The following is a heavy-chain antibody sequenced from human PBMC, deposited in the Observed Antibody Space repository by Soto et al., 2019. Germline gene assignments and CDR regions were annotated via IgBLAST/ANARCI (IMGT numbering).Heavy chain of an antibody. CDR3: AKDWSGGAFDV. CDR2: ISGSGGST. J-gene: IGHJ3*01. Sequence: EVDLLESGGGLAQPGGSRRLSCAASGFSFSVFAMSWDRQAPGKGLEWVSRISGSGGSTYYADSVKGRFTISRDNSKNMLYLQMNSLRGEDTAVYYCAKDWSGGAFDVWGQGTMVIVSS. V-gene: IGHV3-23*01. D-gene: IGHD3-16*01. CDR1: GFSFSVFA.